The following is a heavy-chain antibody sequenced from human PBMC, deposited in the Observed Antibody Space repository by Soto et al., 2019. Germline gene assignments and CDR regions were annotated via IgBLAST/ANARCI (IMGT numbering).Heavy chain of an antibody. V-gene: IGHV1-18*04. J-gene: IGHJ4*02. CDR1: GYTFTIYG. D-gene: IGHD1-26*01. Sequence: GAAVKVSCKASGYTFTIYGISGVLQAPGQGLELRGWISAYNGNTNYAQKLQGRVTMTTDTSTSTAYMELRSLRSDDTAVYYCARMGMXKWELPRHSHVLIYFDYWGQGTLVTVSS. CDR3: ARMGMXKWELPRHSHVLIYFDY. CDR2: ISAYNGNT.